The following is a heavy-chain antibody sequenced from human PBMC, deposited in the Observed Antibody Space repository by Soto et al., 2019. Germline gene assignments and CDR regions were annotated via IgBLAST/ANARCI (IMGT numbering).Heavy chain of an antibody. CDR2: ISYRGTT. V-gene: IGHV4-31*03. CDR1: GGSINSGAYH. Sequence: QVQLQESGPRLVKPSQDLSLTCTVSGGSINSGAYHWSWVRQHPGKGLEWIGAISYRGTTYSNPSLQSRMTMSVDPSKTQLSLKLSSVTAPDTAVYYCARMSATGTRWFDPWGPGTLVTVSS. J-gene: IGHJ5*02. D-gene: IGHD1-1*01. CDR3: ARMSATGTRWFDP.